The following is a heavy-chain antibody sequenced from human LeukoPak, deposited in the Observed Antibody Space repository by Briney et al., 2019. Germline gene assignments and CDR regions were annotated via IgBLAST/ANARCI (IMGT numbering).Heavy chain of an antibody. Sequence: GGSLRLSCAASGFPFSRYSLNWVRQAPGKGLEWVSYISSSSSYIYYADSVKGRFTISRDNANNSLYLQMNSLRAEDTAVYYCAALSNDYRGHDLWGQGTLVTVSS. CDR2: ISSSSSYI. CDR3: AALSNDYRGHDL. V-gene: IGHV3-21*01. D-gene: IGHD4-11*01. J-gene: IGHJ5*02. CDR1: GFPFSRYS.